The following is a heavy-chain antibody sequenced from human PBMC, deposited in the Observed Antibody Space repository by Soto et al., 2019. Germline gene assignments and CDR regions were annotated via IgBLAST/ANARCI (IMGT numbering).Heavy chain of an antibody. J-gene: IGHJ6*02. Sequence: PSETLSLTCAVSGGSISSGGYSWSWIRQPPGKGLEWIGYIYHSGSTYYNPSLKSRVTISVDRSKNQFSLKLSSVTAADTAVYYCARGVARGRYYYYYYGMDVWGQGTTVTVSS. CDR3: ARGVARGRYYYYYYGMDV. CDR1: GGSISSGGYS. D-gene: IGHD2-15*01. V-gene: IGHV4-30-2*01. CDR2: IYHSGST.